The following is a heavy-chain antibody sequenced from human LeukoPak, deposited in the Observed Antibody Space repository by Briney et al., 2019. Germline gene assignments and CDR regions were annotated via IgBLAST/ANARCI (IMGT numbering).Heavy chain of an antibody. D-gene: IGHD6-6*01. J-gene: IGHJ4*02. Sequence: GGSLRLSCAASGFTVSSNYMSWVRQAPGKGLEWVSVIYSGGTTYYADSVKGRFTISRDSSKNTLYLQMNSLRAEDTAVYYCARDMSWRVAAIDYWGQGTLVTVSS. V-gene: IGHV3-66*01. CDR2: IYSGGTT. CDR1: GFTVSSNY. CDR3: ARDMSWRVAAIDY.